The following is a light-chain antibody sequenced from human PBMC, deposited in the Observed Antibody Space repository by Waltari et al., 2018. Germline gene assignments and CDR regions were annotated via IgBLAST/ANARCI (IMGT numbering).Light chain of an antibody. CDR2: DAS. CDR1: QDISNY. J-gene: IGKJ1*01. V-gene: IGKV1-33*01. CDR3: QQYYDTPQT. Sequence: DIQMTQSPSSLSASVGDRVTITCQASQDISNYLNWYQQKPGKAPNLLIYDASNLEKGVPSRFSGSGSGTDFTLTISSLQAEDVAVYYCQQYYDTPQTFGQGTKVEIK.